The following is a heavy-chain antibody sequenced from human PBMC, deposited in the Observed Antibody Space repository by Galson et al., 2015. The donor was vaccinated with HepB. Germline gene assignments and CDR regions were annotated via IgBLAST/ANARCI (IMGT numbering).Heavy chain of an antibody. D-gene: IGHD6-19*01. CDR2: ISYDGSNK. J-gene: IGHJ4*02. V-gene: IGHV3-30*03. Sequence: SLRLSCAASGFTFSSYGMHWVRQAPGKGLEWVAVISYDGSNKYYADSVKGRFTISRDNSKNTLYLQMNSLRAEDTAVYYCASLTIAVAGTGVDYWGQGTLVTVSS. CDR3: ASLTIAVAGTGVDY. CDR1: GFTFSSYG.